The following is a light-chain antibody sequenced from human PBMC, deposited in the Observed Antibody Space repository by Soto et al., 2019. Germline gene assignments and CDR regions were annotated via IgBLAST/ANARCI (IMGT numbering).Light chain of an antibody. CDR1: QSIGTY. V-gene: IGKV3-11*01. CDR3: LQRSNWPYT. Sequence: DIVLTQSPATLSLSPGERATLSCRASQSIGTYLAWYQQKPGRAPRLLMYDASSRATGIPARFSGSGSGTDFTLTISTLESEYFAGYYCLQRSNWPYTFGQGTKLEMK. J-gene: IGKJ2*01. CDR2: DAS.